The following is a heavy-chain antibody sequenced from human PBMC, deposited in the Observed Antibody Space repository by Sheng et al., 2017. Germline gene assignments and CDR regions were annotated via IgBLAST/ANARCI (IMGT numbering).Heavy chain of an antibody. Sequence: QVQLQESGPGLVKPSQTLSLTCTVSGGSISSGDYYWSWIRQPPGKGLEWIGYIYYSGSTYYNPSLKSRVTISVDTSKNQFSLKLSSVTAADTAVYYCARGSTVTTNRGWWGTYYYMDVWGKGTTVTVSS. CDR2: IYYSGST. V-gene: IGHV4-30-4*08. D-gene: IGHD4-17*01. J-gene: IGHJ6*03. CDR3: ARGSTVTTNRGWWGTYYYMDV. CDR1: GGSISSGDYY.